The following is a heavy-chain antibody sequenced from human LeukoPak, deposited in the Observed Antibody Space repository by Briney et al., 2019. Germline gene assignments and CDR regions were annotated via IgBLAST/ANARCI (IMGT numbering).Heavy chain of an antibody. CDR2: IYYSGST. J-gene: IGHJ4*02. D-gene: IGHD6-19*01. V-gene: IGHV4-39*01. CDR3: ARHPLNGWSCFDY. CDR1: GGSIRSSSSY. Sequence: PSETLSLTCTVSGGSIRSSSSYWGWIRHAPGKGLEWIGSIYYSGSTYYNPSLKSRVTISVDTSKNQFSLKVRSVTAADTAVYYCARHPLNGWSCFDYWGQGTLVTVSS.